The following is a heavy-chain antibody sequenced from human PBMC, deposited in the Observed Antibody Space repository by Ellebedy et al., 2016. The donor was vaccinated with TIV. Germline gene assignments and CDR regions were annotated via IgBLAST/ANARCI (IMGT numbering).Heavy chain of an antibody. J-gene: IGHJ4*02. CDR3: TRGYGSDWPTSNY. CDR2: MNDGGGT. CDR1: GGSLNYH. V-gene: IGHV4-34*01. D-gene: IGHD6-19*01. Sequence: MPSETLSLTCTVSGGSLNYHWSWIRQPPGKGLEWSGEMNDGGGTNYNPSLESRVIISIDTSTKQLSLKLTSVTAADTAVYYCTRGYGSDWPTSNYWGPGSLVTVSS.